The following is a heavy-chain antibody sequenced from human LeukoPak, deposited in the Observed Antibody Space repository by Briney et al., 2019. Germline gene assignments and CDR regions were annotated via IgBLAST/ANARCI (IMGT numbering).Heavy chain of an antibody. CDR3: ARDHYGSGSYYGPFDF. J-gene: IGHJ4*02. V-gene: IGHV3-23*01. CDR2: ISGSGGST. D-gene: IGHD3-10*01. CDR1: GFTFSSYA. Sequence: GGSLRLSCAASGFTFSSYAMSWVRQAPGKGLEWVSAISGSGGSTYYADSVKGRFTISRDNSKNTLYLQMNSLRAEDTAVYYCARDHYGSGSYYGPFDFWGQGTLVTVSS.